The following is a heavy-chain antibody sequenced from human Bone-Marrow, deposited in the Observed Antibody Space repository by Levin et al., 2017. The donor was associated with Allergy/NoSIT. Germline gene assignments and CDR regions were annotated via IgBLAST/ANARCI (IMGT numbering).Heavy chain of an antibody. CDR1: GFTFSSYA. V-gene: IGHV3-23*01. CDR3: ARAPGSGWYDFFYHGMDV. Sequence: GGSLRLSCAASGFTFSSYAMTWVRQAPGKGLEWVSAISGSGDSTYYADSVKGRFTISRDYFKNTLYLQMNSLRAEDTAVYYCARAPGSGWYDFFYHGMDVWGQGTTVTVSS. CDR2: ISGSGDST. J-gene: IGHJ6*02. D-gene: IGHD6-19*01.